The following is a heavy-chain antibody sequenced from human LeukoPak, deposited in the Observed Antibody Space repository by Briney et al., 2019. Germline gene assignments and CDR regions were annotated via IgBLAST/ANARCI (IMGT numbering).Heavy chain of an antibody. CDR2: INPNSGGT. D-gene: IGHD3-10*01. J-gene: IGHJ5*02. V-gene: IGHV1-2*02. Sequence: ASVKLSCDPYGYTFSAFGIHWLRQAPGQGLEWMGWINPNSGGTNYAQKFQGRVTMTRDTSISTAYMELSRLRSDDTAVYYCAREFGELPDGWFDPWGQGTLVTVSS. CDR3: AREFGELPDGWFDP. CDR1: GYTFSAFG.